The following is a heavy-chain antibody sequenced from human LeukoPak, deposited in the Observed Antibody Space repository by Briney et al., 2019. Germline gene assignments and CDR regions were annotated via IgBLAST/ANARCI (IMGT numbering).Heavy chain of an antibody. J-gene: IGHJ4*02. D-gene: IGHD3-22*01. V-gene: IGHV1-18*04. CDR3: ARDDYYDSSGSFDY. CDR1: GYTFTSYY. Sequence: ASVKVSCKASGYTFTSYYMHWVRQAPGQGLEWMRWISAYNGNTNYAQKLQGRVTMTTDTSTSTAYMELRSLRSDDTAVYYCARDDYYDSSGSFDYWGQGTLVTVSS. CDR2: ISAYNGNT.